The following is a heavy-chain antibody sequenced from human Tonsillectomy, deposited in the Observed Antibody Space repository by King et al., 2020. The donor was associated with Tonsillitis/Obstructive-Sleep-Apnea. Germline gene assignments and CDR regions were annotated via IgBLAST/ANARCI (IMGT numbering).Heavy chain of an antibody. CDR3: TTETPQLRFVEWQCFDY. Sequence: VQLVESGGGLVEPGGSLRLSCAVSEFTFSNACMSWVRQAPGKGLEWVGRIKSKTDGGTTEYAAPVKGRFSISRDDSKNTVYLQMKSLKTEDTAVYYCTTETPQLRFVEWQCFDYWGQGTLVTVSS. CDR1: EFTFSNAC. CDR2: IKSKTDGGTT. D-gene: IGHD3-3*01. J-gene: IGHJ4*02. V-gene: IGHV3-15*01.